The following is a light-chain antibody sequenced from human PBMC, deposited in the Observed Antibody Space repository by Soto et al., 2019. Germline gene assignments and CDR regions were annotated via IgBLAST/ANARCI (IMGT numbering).Light chain of an antibody. Sequence: QSALTQPASVSGSPGQSVTISCTGTSSDFGGYNYVSWYQQYPGKAPKLMLYEVSNRPSGVPDRFSGSKSGNTASLTISGLQAEDEADYYCSSYTATRGVFGTGTKLTVL. V-gene: IGLV2-14*03. CDR3: SSYTATRGV. J-gene: IGLJ1*01. CDR1: SSDFGGYNY. CDR2: EVS.